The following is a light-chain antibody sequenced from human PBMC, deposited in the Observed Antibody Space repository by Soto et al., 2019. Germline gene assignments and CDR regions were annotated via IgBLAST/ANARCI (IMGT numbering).Light chain of an antibody. J-gene: IGKJ5*01. V-gene: IGKV3-15*01. CDR2: GAS. CDR3: QQYNNWPAWT. CDR1: QSVSSY. Sequence: DIVLTQSPATLSLSPGERATLSCRASQSVSSYLAWYQQKPGQAPRLLIYGASTRATGIPARFSGSGSGTEFTLTISSLQSEDFAVYYCQQYNNWPAWTFGQGTRLEIK.